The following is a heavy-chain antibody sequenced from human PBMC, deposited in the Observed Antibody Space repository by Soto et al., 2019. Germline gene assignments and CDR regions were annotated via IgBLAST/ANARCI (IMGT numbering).Heavy chain of an antibody. D-gene: IGHD1-26*01. CDR1: GFNFDDYA. V-gene: IGHV3-9*01. J-gene: IGHJ4*02. Sequence: AASGFNFDDYAMHWVRQPPGKGLEWVAGISWNGESVSYADSVKGRFTISRDNAKNSLSLHMASLRAEDTAFYYCVKDTYLLVGATHFDFWGQEALVTVSS. CDR2: ISWNGESV. CDR3: VKDTYLLVGATHFDF.